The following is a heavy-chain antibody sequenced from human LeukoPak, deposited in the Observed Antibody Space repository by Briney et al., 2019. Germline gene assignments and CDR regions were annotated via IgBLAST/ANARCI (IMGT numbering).Heavy chain of an antibody. Sequence: ASVKVSCKVVAYDFTGYHIHWVRQAPGQGPEWMGRLNPNTGHAVYAFKFQGRVTITRDTSINTAYMEVTRLTSDDTALYYCAKDRDGADRIVLWGQGTLVTVSS. V-gene: IGHV1-2*06. D-gene: IGHD5-24*01. CDR2: LNPNTGHA. CDR3: AKDRDGADRIVL. J-gene: IGHJ4*02. CDR1: AYDFTGYH.